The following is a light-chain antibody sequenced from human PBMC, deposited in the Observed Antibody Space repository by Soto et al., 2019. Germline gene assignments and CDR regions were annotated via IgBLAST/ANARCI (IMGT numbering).Light chain of an antibody. J-gene: IGKJ1*01. CDR3: QQYNNSPPHT. V-gene: IGKV3-15*01. Sequence: VPTQYTGTLSLSPGERATLSCRASQSINSNLAWYQQKPGQAPRLLLYGASTRATGIPARFSGSGSGTEFTLTISSLQSEDFAVYYCQQYNNSPPHTFGQGTKVDI. CDR1: QSINSN. CDR2: GAS.